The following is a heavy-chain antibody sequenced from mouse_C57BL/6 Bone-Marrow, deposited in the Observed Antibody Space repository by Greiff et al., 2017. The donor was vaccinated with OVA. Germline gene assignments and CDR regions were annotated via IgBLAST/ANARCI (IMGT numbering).Heavy chain of an antibody. V-gene: IGHV14-4*01. Sequence: EVQRVESGAELVRPGASVKLSCTASGFNIKDDYMHWVKQRPEQGLEWIGWIDPENGDTEYASKFQGKATITADTSSNTAYLQLSSLTSEDTAVYYCTTTGFDYWGQGTTLTVSS. CDR1: GFNIKDDY. CDR3: TTTGFDY. J-gene: IGHJ2*01. CDR2: IDPENGDT.